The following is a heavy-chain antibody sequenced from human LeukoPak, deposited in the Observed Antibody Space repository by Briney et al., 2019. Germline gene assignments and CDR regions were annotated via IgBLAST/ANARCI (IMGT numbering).Heavy chain of an antibody. CDR3: ARYCSAASCYSGIDY. J-gene: IGHJ4*02. D-gene: IGHD2-15*01. CDR1: GFTFGSYV. Sequence: GGSLRLSCAASGFTFGSYVMSWVRQAPGKGPEWVSAISGDGSTYYADSVKGRFTISRDNSKNTLYLQMNSLGGEDTALYYCARYCSAASCYSGIDYWGQGTLVTVAS. CDR2: ISGDGST. V-gene: IGHV3-23*01.